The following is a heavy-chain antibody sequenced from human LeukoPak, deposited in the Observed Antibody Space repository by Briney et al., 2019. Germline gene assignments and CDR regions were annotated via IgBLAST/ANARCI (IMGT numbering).Heavy chain of an antibody. CDR2: IYYSGST. CDR1: GGSISSYY. CDR3: ARLGGGSYGYYYYYGMDV. D-gene: IGHD1-26*01. Sequence: PSETLSLTCTVSGGSISSYYWSWIRQPPGKGLEWIGYIYYSGSTNYNPSLKSRVTISVDTSKNQFSLELSSVTAADTAVYYCARLGGGSYGYYYYYGMDVWGQGTTVTVSS. J-gene: IGHJ6*02. V-gene: IGHV4-59*08.